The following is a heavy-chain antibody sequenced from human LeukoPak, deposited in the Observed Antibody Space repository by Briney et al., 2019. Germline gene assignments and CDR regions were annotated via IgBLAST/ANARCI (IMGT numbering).Heavy chain of an antibody. CDR1: GFTFSSYG. Sequence: GGSLRLSCAASGFTFSSYGMNWVRQAPGKGLEWVSYISSSGSTIYYADSVKGRFTISRDNAKNSLYLQMNSLRAEDTAVYYCARISVEMATPFDYWGQGTLVTVSS. CDR3: ARISVEMATPFDY. V-gene: IGHV3-48*03. D-gene: IGHD5-24*01. J-gene: IGHJ4*02. CDR2: ISSSGSTI.